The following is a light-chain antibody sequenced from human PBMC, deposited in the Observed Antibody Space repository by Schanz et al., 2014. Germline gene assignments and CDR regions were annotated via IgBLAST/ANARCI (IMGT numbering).Light chain of an antibody. CDR1: SSDVGAYNY. J-gene: IGLJ2*01. CDR3: SSNAGSLYMV. V-gene: IGLV2-8*01. CDR2: EVT. Sequence: QSALTQPPSASGSPGQSVTISCTGTSSDVGAYNYVSWYQQHPGKAPKLLIYEVTKRPSGVPDRFSGSKSGNTASLTVSGLQAEDEGVYYCSSNAGSLYMVFGGGTKLTVL.